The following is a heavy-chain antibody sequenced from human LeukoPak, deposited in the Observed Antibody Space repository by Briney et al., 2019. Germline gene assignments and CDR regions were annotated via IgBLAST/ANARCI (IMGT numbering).Heavy chain of an antibody. Sequence: SETLSLTCTVSGGSISSYYWSWIRQPPGMGLEWIGYIYYSGSTNYNPSLKSRVTISVDTSKNQFSLKLSSVTAADTAVYYCARSRITMIGQGWFDPWGQGTLVTVSS. CDR1: GGSISSYY. D-gene: IGHD3-22*01. J-gene: IGHJ5*02. CDR2: IYYSGST. CDR3: ARSRITMIGQGWFDP. V-gene: IGHV4-59*01.